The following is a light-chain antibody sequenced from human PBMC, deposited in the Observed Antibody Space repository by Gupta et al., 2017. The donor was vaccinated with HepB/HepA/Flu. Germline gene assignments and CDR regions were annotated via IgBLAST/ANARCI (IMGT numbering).Light chain of an antibody. V-gene: IGKV1-27*01. Sequence: DIQITQSPSSLSASVGDRVTITCRASQGISSYLAWYQQKPGKAPKLLIYGASTVQSGVPSRFSGSGSGTDFTLTISSLQPEDVATYYCQKDNVWPWTFGQGTKVEIK. J-gene: IGKJ1*01. CDR1: QGISSY. CDR2: GAS. CDR3: QKDNVWPWT.